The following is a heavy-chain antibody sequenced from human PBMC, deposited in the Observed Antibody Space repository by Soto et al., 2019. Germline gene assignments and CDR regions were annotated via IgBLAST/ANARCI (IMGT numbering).Heavy chain of an antibody. D-gene: IGHD3-22*01. CDR1: GFTFSDYY. V-gene: IGHV3-11*01. J-gene: IGHJ4*02. CDR3: AREGYYYDSSGYSRGHYFDY. Sequence: PVGSLRLSCAASGFTFSDYYMSWIRQAPGKGLEWVSYISSSGSTIYYADSVKGRFTISRDNAKNSLYLQMNSLRAEDTAVYYCAREGYYYDSSGYSRGHYFDYWGQGTLVTVSS. CDR2: ISSSGSTI.